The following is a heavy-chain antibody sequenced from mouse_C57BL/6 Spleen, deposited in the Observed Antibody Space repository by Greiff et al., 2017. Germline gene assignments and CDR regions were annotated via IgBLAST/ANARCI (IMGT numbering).Heavy chain of an antibody. CDR3: ARDDYWYFDV. Sequence: EVKLQESGPELVKPGDSVKISCKASGYSFPGYFMNWVMQSHGKSLEWIGRINPYNGDTFYNQKFKGKATLTVDKSSSTAHMELRSLTSEDSAVYYCARDDYWYFDVWGTGTTVTVSS. V-gene: IGHV1-20*01. CDR1: GYSFPGYF. CDR2: INPYNGDT. D-gene: IGHD2-3*01. J-gene: IGHJ1*03.